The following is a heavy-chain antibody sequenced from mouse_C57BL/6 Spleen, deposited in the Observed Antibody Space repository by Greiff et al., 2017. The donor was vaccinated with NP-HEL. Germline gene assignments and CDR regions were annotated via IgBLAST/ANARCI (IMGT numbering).Heavy chain of an antibody. CDR2: ISSGSSTI. D-gene: IGHD1-1*01. CDR1: GFTFSDYG. CDR3: ARGATVVEGYFDV. Sequence: EVQVVESGGGLVKPGGSLKLSCAASGFTFSDYGMHWVRQAPEKGLEWVAYISSGSSTIYYADTVKGRFTISRDNAKNTLFLQMTSLRSEDTAMYYCARGATVVEGYFDVWGTGTTVTVSS. V-gene: IGHV5-17*01. J-gene: IGHJ1*03.